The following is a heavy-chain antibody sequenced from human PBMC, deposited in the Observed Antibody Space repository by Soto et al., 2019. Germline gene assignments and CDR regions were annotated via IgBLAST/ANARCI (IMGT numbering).Heavy chain of an antibody. Sequence: QVQLVQSGAEVKKPGASVKVSCKASGYTFTSYHISWVRQAPGQGLERMGWISAYNGNTNYAQKLQGRVTITTDTSTSTAYMDLRSLRSDDTVVYYWARVAPPSDYWGQGTLVTVS. CDR2: ISAYNGNT. CDR3: ARVAPPSDY. CDR1: GYTFTSYH. J-gene: IGHJ4*02. V-gene: IGHV1-18*01.